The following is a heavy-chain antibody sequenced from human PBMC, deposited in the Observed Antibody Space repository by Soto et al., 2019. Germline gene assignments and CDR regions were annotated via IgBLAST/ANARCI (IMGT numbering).Heavy chain of an antibody. Sequence: SVKVSCKASGGTFSSYDISWVRQAPGQGLEWMGGIIPIFGTANYAQKFQGRVTITADKSTSTAYMELSSLRSEDTAVYYCARTACGYSCSGYYYGMDVWGQGTTVTGSS. D-gene: IGHD5-18*01. J-gene: IGHJ6*02. CDR2: IIPIFGTA. CDR1: GGTFSSYD. V-gene: IGHV1-69*06. CDR3: ARTACGYSCSGYYYGMDV.